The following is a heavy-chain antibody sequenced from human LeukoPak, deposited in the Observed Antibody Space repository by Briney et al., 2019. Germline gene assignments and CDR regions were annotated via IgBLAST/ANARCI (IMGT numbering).Heavy chain of an antibody. J-gene: IGHJ5*02. D-gene: IGHD3-3*01. CDR2: IYYSGST. CDR3: ARGAPIFGVVEPFDP. CDR1: GGSISSYY. V-gene: IGHV4-59*01. Sequence: RPSETLSLTCTVSGGSISSYYWSWIRQPPGKGLEWIGYIYYSGSTNYNPSLKSRVTISVDTSKNQFSLKLSSVTAADTAVYYCARGAPIFGVVEPFDPWGQGTLVTVSS.